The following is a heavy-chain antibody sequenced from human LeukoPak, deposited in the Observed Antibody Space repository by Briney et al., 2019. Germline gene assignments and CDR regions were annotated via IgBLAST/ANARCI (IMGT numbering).Heavy chain of an antibody. D-gene: IGHD3-22*01. CDR2: ISWNSGSI. J-gene: IGHJ4*02. V-gene: IGHV3-9*01. Sequence: GGSLRLSRAASGFTFDDYAMHWVRQAPGKGLEWVSGISWNSGSIGYADSVKGRFTISRDNAKNSLYLQMNSLRAEDTALYYCAKDSGDYYDSSGYYCSFDYWGQGTLVTVSS. CDR1: GFTFDDYA. CDR3: AKDSGDYYDSSGYYCSFDY.